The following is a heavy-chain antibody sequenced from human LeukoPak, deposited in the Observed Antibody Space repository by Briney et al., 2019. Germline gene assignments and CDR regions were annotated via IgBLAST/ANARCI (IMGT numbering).Heavy chain of an antibody. CDR3: AREGITMVRGVLDY. CDR1: GFSFSFYA. D-gene: IGHD3-10*01. V-gene: IGHV3-23*01. CDR2: ISGSGGST. Sequence: HPGGSLRLSCAASGFSFSFYAITWLRHAPVKCLACPSAISGSGGSTYYADSVKGRFTISRDNSKNTLYLQMNSLTAEDTAVYYCAREGITMVRGVLDYWGQGTLVTVSS. J-gene: IGHJ4*02.